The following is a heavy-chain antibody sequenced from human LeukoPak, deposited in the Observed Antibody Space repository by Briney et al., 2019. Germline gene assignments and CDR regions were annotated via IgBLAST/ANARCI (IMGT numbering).Heavy chain of an antibody. J-gene: IGHJ3*02. D-gene: IGHD3-10*01. V-gene: IGHV3-48*04. CDR3: AREGRYYGSGSHRDGFDI. CDR1: GFTVSSNS. Sequence: GGSLRLSCTVSGFTVSSNSMSWVRQAPGKGLEWVSYITSSGSTIYYADSVKGRFTISRHNAKNSLYLQMDSLRAEDTAVYYCAREGRYYGSGSHRDGFDIWGQGTMVTVSS. CDR2: ITSSGSTI.